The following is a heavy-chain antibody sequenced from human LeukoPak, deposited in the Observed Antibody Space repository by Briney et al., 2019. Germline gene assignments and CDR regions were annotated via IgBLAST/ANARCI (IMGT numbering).Heavy chain of an antibody. CDR3: ARDQMRLDYYDSSGSDAFDI. V-gene: IGHV3-21*04. Sequence: GGSLRLSCEASGFTFNTYSMNWARQAPGKGLEWVSSIDSSGGYMFYADPVKGRFTISRDNAKNSLYLQMNSLRAEDTAVYYCARDQMRLDYYDSSGSDAFDIWGQGTMVTVSS. CDR2: IDSSGGYM. CDR1: GFTFNTYS. D-gene: IGHD3-22*01. J-gene: IGHJ3*02.